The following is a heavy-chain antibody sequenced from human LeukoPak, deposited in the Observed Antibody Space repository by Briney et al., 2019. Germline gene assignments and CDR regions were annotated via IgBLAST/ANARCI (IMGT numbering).Heavy chain of an antibody. V-gene: IGHV3-23*01. J-gene: IGHJ3*01. CDR3: MKDSFTVIRGVGSGDGFAV. Sequence: GGSLRLSCVASGFTFSTYGMSWVRQAPGKGLEWVAVAGDSAQTTHYADSVKGRFFVSRDNSRNTVHLQMNSLRAEDTALYFCMKDSFTVIRGVGSGDGFAVWGQGTMVTVSS. CDR1: GFTFSTYG. CDR2: AGDSAQTT. D-gene: IGHD3-10*01.